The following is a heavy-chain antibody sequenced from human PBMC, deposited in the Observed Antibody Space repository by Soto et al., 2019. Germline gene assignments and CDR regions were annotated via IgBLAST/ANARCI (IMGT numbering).Heavy chain of an antibody. CDR2: IIPIPPMP. D-gene: IGHD2-15*01. Sequence: QVHLVQSGAEVKKPGSSVNVACKASADTFNRYTISWVRQAPGQGLEWMGRIIPIPPMPIYAQKFRGRVTFTADKSTTSVYMELSSLTSDDTAVYYCARGEGGNGNWYTLWGQGTLVSVSS. V-gene: IGHV1-69*02. J-gene: IGHJ4*02. CDR1: ADTFNRYT. CDR3: ARGEGGNGNWYTL.